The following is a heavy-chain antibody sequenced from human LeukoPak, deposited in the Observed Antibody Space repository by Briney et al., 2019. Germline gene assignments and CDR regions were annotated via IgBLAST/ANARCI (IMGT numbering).Heavy chain of an antibody. CDR2: IKQDGSEE. CDR1: GFTFSNFW. Sequence: PGGSLRLSCIGSGFTFSNFWMNWVRQAPGKGLEWVAIIKQDGSEEYYVDSVKGRFIISRDNAKNSLSLQMNSLRVEDSAVYFCAGSSGFIPYHWGRGTLVTVSS. V-gene: IGHV3-7*01. J-gene: IGHJ1*01. D-gene: IGHD3-10*01. CDR3: AGSSGFIPYH.